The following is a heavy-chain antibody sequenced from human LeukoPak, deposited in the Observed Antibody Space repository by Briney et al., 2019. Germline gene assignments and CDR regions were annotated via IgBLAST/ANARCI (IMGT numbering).Heavy chain of an antibody. CDR1: GFTFSSYA. D-gene: IGHD2-2*01. CDR2: ISYDGSNK. Sequence: GGSLRLSCAASGFTFSSYAMHWVRQAPGKGLEWVAVISYDGSNKYYADSVKGRFTISRDNSKNTLYLQMNSLRAEDTAVYYCARDELGYCSSTSCPGDYWGQGTLVTVSS. J-gene: IGHJ4*02. V-gene: IGHV3-30-3*01. CDR3: ARDELGYCSSTSCPGDY.